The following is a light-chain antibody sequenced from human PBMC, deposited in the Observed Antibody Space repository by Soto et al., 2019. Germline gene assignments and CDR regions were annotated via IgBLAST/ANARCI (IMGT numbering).Light chain of an antibody. V-gene: IGLV2-11*01. CDR1: SSDVGGYDY. J-gene: IGLJ3*02. CDR2: DVY. CDR3: CSYAGTYTFVA. Sequence: QSALTQPRSVSGSPGQPVTISCTGTSSDVGGYDYVSWYQQHPGNAPKLIIYDVYKRPSGVPIRFSGSKSGNTASLTIAGLQAEDEAEYFCCSYAGTYTFVAFGAGTKLTVL.